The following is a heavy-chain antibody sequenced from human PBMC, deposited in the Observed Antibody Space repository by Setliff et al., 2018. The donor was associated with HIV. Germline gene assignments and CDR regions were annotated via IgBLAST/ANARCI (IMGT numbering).Heavy chain of an antibody. V-gene: IGHV4-39*07. J-gene: IGHJ4*02. CDR3: ARGGFKWSGSYADY. CDR2: IYYSGTT. Sequence: SETLSLTCTVSGGSISGSDYYWAWIRQPPGKGLEWIGSIYYSGTTYYNPSLKSRVTISVDTSKNQFSLNLTSVTAADTAVYYCARGGFKWSGSYADYWGQGTLVTVSS. CDR1: GGSISGSDYY. D-gene: IGHD1-26*01.